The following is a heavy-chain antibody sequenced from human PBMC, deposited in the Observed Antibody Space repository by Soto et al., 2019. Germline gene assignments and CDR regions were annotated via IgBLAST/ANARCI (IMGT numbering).Heavy chain of an antibody. V-gene: IGHV1-69*08. J-gene: IGHJ6*02. CDR3: ARDRGYGDYLSADGMDV. Sequence: QVQLVQSGAEVKKPGSSVKVSCKASGGTFSSYTISWVRQAPGQGLEWMGSIIPILRIAKYAQKLQGRVTIIADKYTSTAYMELSSLRSEDTAVYYCARDRGYGDYLSADGMDVWGQGTTVTVSS. CDR2: IIPILRIA. D-gene: IGHD4-17*01. CDR1: GGTFSSYT.